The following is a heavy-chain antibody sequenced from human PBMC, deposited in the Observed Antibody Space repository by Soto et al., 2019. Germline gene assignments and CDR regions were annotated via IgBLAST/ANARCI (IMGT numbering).Heavy chain of an antibody. CDR3: AKQRPITMVRGVFSDY. D-gene: IGHD3-10*01. Sequence: EVQLLESGGGLVQPGGSLRLSCAASGFTFSSYAMSWVRQAPGKGLEWVSAISGSGGSTYYADSVKGRFTISRDNSKNTLYLQMNSLRAEDTAVYYCAKQRPITMVRGVFSDYWGQGTLVTVSS. CDR1: GFTFSSYA. CDR2: ISGSGGST. V-gene: IGHV3-23*01. J-gene: IGHJ4*02.